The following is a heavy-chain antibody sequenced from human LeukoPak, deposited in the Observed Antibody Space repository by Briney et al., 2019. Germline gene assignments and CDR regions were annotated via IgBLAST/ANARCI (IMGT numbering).Heavy chain of an antibody. Sequence: RGSLRLSCVASGFSFSDSWMSWVRQAPGKGLEWVADIKKDGSVKEYVDSVKGRFTISRDNAKNSLYLQMDSLRAEDTAVYYCATYTHWVAGDVWGQGTTVSVSS. CDR1: GFSFSDSW. V-gene: IGHV3-7*01. J-gene: IGHJ6*02. D-gene: IGHD7-27*01. CDR3: ATYTHWVAGDV. CDR2: IKKDGSVK.